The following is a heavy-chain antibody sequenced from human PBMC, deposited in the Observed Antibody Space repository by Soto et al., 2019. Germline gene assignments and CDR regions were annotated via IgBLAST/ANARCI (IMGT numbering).Heavy chain of an antibody. V-gene: IGHV1-46*01. CDR2: INPSGGDT. CDR3: ARDNIYNWNYDGYYYYGMDV. J-gene: IGHJ6*02. CDR1: RYTFTTYY. D-gene: IGHD1-7*01. Sequence: ASVKVSFKASRYTFTTYYMHWVRQAPGQGLEWMGIINPSGGDTRYAQRFQGRLTLTRDTSTSTIYMDLTSLRGEDTAVYYCARDNIYNWNYDGYYYYGMDVWGQGTTVTVSS.